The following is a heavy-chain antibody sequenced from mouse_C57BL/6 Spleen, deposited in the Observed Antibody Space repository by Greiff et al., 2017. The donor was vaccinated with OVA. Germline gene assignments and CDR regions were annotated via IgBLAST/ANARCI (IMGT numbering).Heavy chain of an antibody. J-gene: IGHJ2*01. V-gene: IGHV1-53*01. CDR2: INPSNGGT. CDR1: GYTFTSYW. Sequence: QVHVKQPGTELVKPGASVKLSCKASGYTFTSYWTHWVKQRPGQGLEWIGNINPSNGGTNYNEKFKSKATLTVDKSSSTAYMQLSSLTSEDSAVYYCARGGFGTTVNGYYFDYWGQGTTLTVSS. CDR3: ARGGFGTTVNGYYFDY. D-gene: IGHD1-1*01.